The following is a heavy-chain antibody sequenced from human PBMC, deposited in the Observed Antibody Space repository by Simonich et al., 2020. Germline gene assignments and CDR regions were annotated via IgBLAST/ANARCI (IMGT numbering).Heavy chain of an antibody. CDR2: IYHSGTT. CDR1: GYSISSGYY. J-gene: IGHJ1*01. V-gene: IGHV4-38-2*01. Sequence: QVQLQESGPGLVKPSETLSLTCAVSGYSISSGYYWGWIRQPPGKGLEWIGSIYHSGTTDYNPSLKSRVTISVDTSKNQFYLKLSSVTAADTAVYYCARLAPGYSGSYPEYFQHWGQGTLVTVSS. D-gene: IGHD1-26*01. CDR3: ARLAPGYSGSYPEYFQH.